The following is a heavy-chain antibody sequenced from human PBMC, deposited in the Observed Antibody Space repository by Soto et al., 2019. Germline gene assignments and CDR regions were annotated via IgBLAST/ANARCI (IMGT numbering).Heavy chain of an antibody. CDR3: ARAHGYYDFWSGHYYFDY. V-gene: IGHV3-66*01. CDR1: GSPASGTN. J-gene: IGHJ4*02. CDR2: IYSGGST. D-gene: IGHD3-3*01. Sequence: GGSLSPSCPPPGSPASGTNLTWARRAPGKGLEWVSVIYSGGSTYYADSVKGRFTISRDNSKNTLYLQMNSLRAEDTAVYYCARAHGYYDFWSGHYYFDYWGQGTLVTVSS.